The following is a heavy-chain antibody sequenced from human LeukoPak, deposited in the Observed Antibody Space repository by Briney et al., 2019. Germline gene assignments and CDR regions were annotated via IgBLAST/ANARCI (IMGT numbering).Heavy chain of an antibody. V-gene: IGHV4-4*07. Sequence: SETLSLTCTVSGGSISSYYWSWTRQPAGKGLEWIGRIYTSGSTNYNPSLKSRVTMSVDTSKNQFSLKLSSVTAADTAVYYCARVQNTAIALDAFDIWGQGTMVTVSS. CDR1: GGSISSYY. D-gene: IGHD5-18*01. CDR2: IYTSGST. CDR3: ARVQNTAIALDAFDI. J-gene: IGHJ3*02.